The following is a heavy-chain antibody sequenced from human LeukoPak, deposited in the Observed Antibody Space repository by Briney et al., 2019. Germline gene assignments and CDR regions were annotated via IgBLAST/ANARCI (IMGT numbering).Heavy chain of an antibody. Sequence: PGGSLRLSCAASGFTFSPSAMTWVRQAPGKGLEWVSAISGGVGGGVTFYADSVKGRFTISKDNSRNTLFLQMNSLRVEDTALYYCAKDFPASGWRGFDSWGQGTLVTVSS. CDR2: ISGGVGGGVT. D-gene: IGHD6-19*01. CDR3: AKDFPASGWRGFDS. J-gene: IGHJ4*02. CDR1: GFTFSPSA. V-gene: IGHV3-23*01.